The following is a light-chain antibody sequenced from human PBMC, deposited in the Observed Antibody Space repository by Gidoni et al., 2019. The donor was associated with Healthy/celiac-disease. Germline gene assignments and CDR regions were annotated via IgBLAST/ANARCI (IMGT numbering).Light chain of an antibody. CDR1: QDISNY. Sequence: DIQMTQSPSSLSASVGDRVTITCQASQDISNYLNWYQQKPGKAPKLLINDASNLETGVPSRFSGSGSGTDFTFTISSLQPEDIATYYCQQYDNLPLTFXGXTKVEIK. CDR3: QQYDNLPLT. J-gene: IGKJ4*01. CDR2: DAS. V-gene: IGKV1-33*01.